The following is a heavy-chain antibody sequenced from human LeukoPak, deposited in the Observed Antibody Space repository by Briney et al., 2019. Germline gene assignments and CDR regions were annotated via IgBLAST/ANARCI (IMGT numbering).Heavy chain of an antibody. D-gene: IGHD1-26*01. J-gene: IGHJ4*02. Sequence: GASVKVSCKASGYTFTSYYMHWVRQAPGQGLEWKGIINPSGGDTSYAQKFQGRLTMTRDTSTNTVYMELTSLRSEDTAVYYCARDRDSGSYYGSGYWGQGTLVTVSS. CDR1: GYTFTSYY. CDR3: ARDRDSGSYYGSGY. V-gene: IGHV1-46*01. CDR2: INPSGGDT.